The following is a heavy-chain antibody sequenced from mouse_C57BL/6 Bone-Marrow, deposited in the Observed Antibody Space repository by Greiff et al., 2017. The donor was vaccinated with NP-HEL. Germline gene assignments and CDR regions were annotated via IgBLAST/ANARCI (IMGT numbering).Heavy chain of an antibody. J-gene: IGHJ3*01. CDR3: TTDGNYEGDLFAY. CDR1: GFNIKDYY. Sequence: EVQLQQSGAELVRPGASVKLSCTASGFNIKDYYMHWVKQRPEQGLEWIGRIDPEDGDTEYAPKFQGKATMTADTASNTAYLQLSSLTSEDTAVYYCTTDGNYEGDLFAYWGQGTLVTVSA. V-gene: IGHV14-1*01. D-gene: IGHD2-1*01. CDR2: IDPEDGDT.